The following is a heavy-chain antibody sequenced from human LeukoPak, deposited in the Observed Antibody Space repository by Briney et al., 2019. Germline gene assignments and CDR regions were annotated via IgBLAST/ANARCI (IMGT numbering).Heavy chain of an antibody. J-gene: IGHJ5*02. CDR1: GYTFTSYD. D-gene: IGHD6-25*01. CDR2: MNPNSGNK. Sequence: ASVKVSCKASGYTFTSYDINGVRQATGQGLAWVGWMNPNSGNKGYAQKFQGRVTMTRNTSISTAYMELSSLRSEDTAVYYCARGKYSSGGGNWFDPWGQGTLVTVSS. V-gene: IGHV1-8*01. CDR3: ARGKYSSGGGNWFDP.